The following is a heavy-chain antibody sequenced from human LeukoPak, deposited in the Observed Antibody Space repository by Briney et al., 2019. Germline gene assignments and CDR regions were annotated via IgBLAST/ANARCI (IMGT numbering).Heavy chain of an antibody. Sequence: GGSLRLSCAASGFTFSSYAMSWVRQAPGKGLEWVSAISGSGGSTYYADSVKGRFTISRDNAKNTLYLQMNSLRAEDTAVYYCASDYYDSSGYYSPTDYWGQGTLVTVSS. CDR3: ASDYYDSSGYYSPTDY. V-gene: IGHV3-23*01. J-gene: IGHJ4*02. CDR1: GFTFSSYA. D-gene: IGHD3-22*01. CDR2: ISGSGGST.